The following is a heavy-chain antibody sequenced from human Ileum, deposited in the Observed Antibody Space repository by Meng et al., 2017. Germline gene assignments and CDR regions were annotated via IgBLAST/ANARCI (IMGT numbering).Heavy chain of an antibody. CDR2: VNPDRGGT. V-gene: IGHV1-2*02. CDR1: GNTFTGYF. J-gene: IGHJ4*02. D-gene: IGHD6-13*01. Sequence: VSVKVSCKASGNTFTGYFLHWVRQAPGQGLEWMGWVNPDRGGTNYAQKFQGRVTMTRDTSISAAYMELNSLRSDDTAVYYCARGGAYTSSPVDYWGQGTLVTVSS. CDR3: ARGGAYTSSPVDY.